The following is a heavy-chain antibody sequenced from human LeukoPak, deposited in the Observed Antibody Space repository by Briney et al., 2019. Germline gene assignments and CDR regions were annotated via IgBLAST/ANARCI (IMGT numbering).Heavy chain of an antibody. CDR1: GFTFSDYW. V-gene: IGHV3-74*01. CDR2: INTDTRGT. D-gene: IGHD3-16*01. J-gene: IGHJ4*02. CDR3: ARAGAYHFDN. Sequence: GGSLRLSCAASGFTFSDYWLHWVRQAPGKGLVWVSIINTDTRGTYYADSVKGRFTISRDNAKNTLYLQMNSLRAEDTAVYYCARAGAYHFDNWGQGTLVTVSS.